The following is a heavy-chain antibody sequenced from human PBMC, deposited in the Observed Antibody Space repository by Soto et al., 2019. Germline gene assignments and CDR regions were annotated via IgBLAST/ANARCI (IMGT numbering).Heavy chain of an antibody. V-gene: IGHV3-48*03. J-gene: IGHJ4*02. CDR1: GFTFSSYE. Sequence: PGGSLRLSCAASGFTFSSYEMHWVRQAPGKGLEWISYISSSGTGTYYADSVRGRFTMSRDNTTNSVSLQMYSLRAEDTAIYYCVRDLHEPLAADALREANWGQGTQVTVSS. CDR2: ISSSGTGT. D-gene: IGHD4-17*01. CDR3: VRDLHEPLAADALREAN.